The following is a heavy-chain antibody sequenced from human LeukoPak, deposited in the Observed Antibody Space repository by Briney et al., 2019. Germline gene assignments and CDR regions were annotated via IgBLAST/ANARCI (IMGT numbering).Heavy chain of an antibody. CDR2: ISGSGGST. Sequence: SGGSLRLSCAASGFTFSSYAMSGVRQAPGKGLEWVSGISGSGGSTYYADSVKGRFTISRDNSKNTLYLQMNSLRAEDTAIYYCAKEITVGATHTYYFDYWGQGTLVTVSS. D-gene: IGHD1-26*01. CDR3: AKEITVGATHTYYFDY. J-gene: IGHJ4*02. V-gene: IGHV3-23*01. CDR1: GFTFSSYA.